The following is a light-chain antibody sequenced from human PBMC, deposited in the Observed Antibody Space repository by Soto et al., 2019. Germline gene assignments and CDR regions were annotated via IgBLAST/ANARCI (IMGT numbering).Light chain of an antibody. CDR3: QQYGNSPWT. CDR2: GSS. V-gene: IGKV3-20*01. Sequence: EIVLTQSPGTLSLSPGERATLSCRASQSVGSSYLAWYQQKPGQAPRLLIYGSSSRVTGIPDRFSGSGTGTDFTLTISRREPEDFAVYYCQQYGNSPWTFGQGIKVEIK. J-gene: IGKJ1*01. CDR1: QSVGSSY.